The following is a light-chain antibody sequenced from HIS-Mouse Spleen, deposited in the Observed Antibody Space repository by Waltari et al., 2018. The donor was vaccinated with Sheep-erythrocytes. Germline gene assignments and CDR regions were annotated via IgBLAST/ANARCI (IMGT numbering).Light chain of an antibody. Sequence: QSALTQPASVSGSPGQSITISCTGTSRDVGSYNLFLWYQQHPGKAPKLMIYEGSKRPSGVSNRFSGSKSGNTASLTISGLQAEDEADYYCCSYAGSSTPWVFGGGTKLTVL. V-gene: IGLV2-23*01. CDR2: EGS. CDR1: SRDVGSYNL. CDR3: CSYAGSSTPWV. J-gene: IGLJ3*02.